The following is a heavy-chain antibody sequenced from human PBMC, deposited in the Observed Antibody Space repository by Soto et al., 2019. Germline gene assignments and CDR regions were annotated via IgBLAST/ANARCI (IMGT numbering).Heavy chain of an antibody. CDR2: ISGSGGST. CDR1: GFTFSSYA. J-gene: IGHJ6*02. D-gene: IGHD1-1*01. Sequence: GGSLRLSCAASGFTFSSYAMSWVRQAPGKGLEWVSAISGSGGSTYYADSVKGRFTISRDNSRNTVYLRMNSLRAEDTAVYYCAKEVHMGSLTRVAGDYGMDVWGQGTTVTVSS. CDR3: AKEVHMGSLTRVAGDYGMDV. V-gene: IGHV3-23*01.